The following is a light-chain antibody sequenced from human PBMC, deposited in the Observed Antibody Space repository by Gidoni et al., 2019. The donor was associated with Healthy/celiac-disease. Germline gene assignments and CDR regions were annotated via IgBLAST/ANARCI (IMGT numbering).Light chain of an antibody. CDR3: CSYAGSYTWV. CDR1: SSDVGGYNY. Sequence: QSALTQPRSVSGSPGQSVTISCPGTSSDVGGYNYVSWYQQHPGKAPKLMIYDVSKRPSGVPDRFSGSKSGNTASLTISVLQAEVEADYYCCSYAGSYTWVFGGGTKLTVL. J-gene: IGLJ3*02. V-gene: IGLV2-11*01. CDR2: DVS.